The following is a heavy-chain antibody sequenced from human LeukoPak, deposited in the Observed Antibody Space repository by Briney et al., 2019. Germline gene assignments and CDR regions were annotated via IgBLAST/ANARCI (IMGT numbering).Heavy chain of an antibody. CDR3: ATLYAGSTDY. CDR2: IKPDGSSI. V-gene: IGHV3-74*01. CDR1: GFTFSSYW. D-gene: IGHD2-8*01. J-gene: IGHJ4*02. Sequence: GGSLRLSCAASGFTFSSYWMNWVRQAPGKGLVWVARIKPDGSSISSADSVKGRFTISRDDAKNTLYLQMNSLRAEDTAVYYCATLYAGSTDYWGRGTLVTVSS.